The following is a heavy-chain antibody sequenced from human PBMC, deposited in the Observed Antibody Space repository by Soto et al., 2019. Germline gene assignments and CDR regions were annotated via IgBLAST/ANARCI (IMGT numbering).Heavy chain of an antibody. V-gene: IGHV3-23*01. CDR3: AKACFVWSSEHPYFFDY. CDR1: GFTFSNYA. Sequence: EVQLLDSGGGLVQPGGSLRLSCAASGFTFSNYAMTWVRQGPGKGLEWVSGISGSGGRSYYADSVTGRFTFSRDNSKSTLYLQRLSLSAEDTSVYYCAKACFVWSSEHPYFFDYWGQGTLVTVSS. J-gene: IGHJ4*02. CDR2: ISGSGGRS. D-gene: IGHD3-16*01.